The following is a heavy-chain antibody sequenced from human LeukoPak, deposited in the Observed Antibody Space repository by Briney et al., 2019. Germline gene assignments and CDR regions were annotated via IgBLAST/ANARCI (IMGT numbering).Heavy chain of an antibody. CDR1: GYTFTSYG. Sequence: SCKASGYTFTSYGISWVRQAPGKGLEWVAVISYDGSNKYYADSVKGRFTISRDNSKNTLYLQMNSLRAEDTAVYYCAKDLGGSSDYWGQGTLVTVSS. J-gene: IGHJ4*02. V-gene: IGHV3-30*18. D-gene: IGHD1-26*01. CDR3: AKDLGGSSDY. CDR2: ISYDGSNK.